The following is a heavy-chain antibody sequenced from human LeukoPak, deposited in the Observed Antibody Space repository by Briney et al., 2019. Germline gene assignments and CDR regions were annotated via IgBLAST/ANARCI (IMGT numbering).Heavy chain of an antibody. CDR3: AREKLSFFDSSGYFDY. CDR2: ISSSGSAI. CDR1: GFTFSSYE. Sequence: GGSLRLSCAASGFTFSSYEMNWVRQAPGKGLEWVSFISSSGSAIHYADPARGRFTISRDNAKNSLYLQMSRLRAEDTAVYYCAREKLSFFDSSGYFDYWGQGSLVTVSS. V-gene: IGHV3-48*03. D-gene: IGHD3-22*01. J-gene: IGHJ4*02.